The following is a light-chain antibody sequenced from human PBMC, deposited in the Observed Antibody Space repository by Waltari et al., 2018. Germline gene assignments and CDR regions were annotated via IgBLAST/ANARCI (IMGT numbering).Light chain of an antibody. V-gene: IGKV1-33*01. J-gene: IGKJ4*01. CDR2: DAS. CDR3: QQNGHPPLT. Sequence: DIQMTQSPSSLSASVGDRVTITCQASQDITNSLHWYQPKSGKAPQLLIYDASNLETGVPSRFSGSGSGTDFTFTISSLQPEDVATYYCQQNGHPPLTFGGGTKVEIK. CDR1: QDITNS.